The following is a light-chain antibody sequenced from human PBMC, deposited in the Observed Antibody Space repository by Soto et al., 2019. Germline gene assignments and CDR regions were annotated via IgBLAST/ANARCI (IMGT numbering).Light chain of an antibody. CDR3: QQRFNWPRT. CDR2: DAS. Sequence: EIVLTQSQATLSLSPGDRSTLSCRASQSLSTYLAWYQQRPGQAPRLLIYDASNRATGIPGRFSGSGSGTDFTLTISRLEPEDFAVYYCQQRFNWPRTFGQGTKVDI. J-gene: IGKJ1*01. V-gene: IGKV3-11*01. CDR1: QSLSTY.